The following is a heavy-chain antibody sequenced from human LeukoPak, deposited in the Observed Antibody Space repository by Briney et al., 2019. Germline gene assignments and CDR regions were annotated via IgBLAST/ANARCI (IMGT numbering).Heavy chain of an antibody. D-gene: IGHD4-11*01. J-gene: IGHJ4*02. CDR1: EFTVSNYA. V-gene: IGHV3-30-3*01. Sequence: GGSLRLSCAASEFTVSNYALHWVRQAPGPGLQWVAVISYDGNTIHYADSVKGRFIISRDTSKNTLYLQMNSLRAEDTAVYYCARSGGLQKFDYWGQGTLVTVSS. CDR2: ISYDGNTI. CDR3: ARSGGLQKFDY.